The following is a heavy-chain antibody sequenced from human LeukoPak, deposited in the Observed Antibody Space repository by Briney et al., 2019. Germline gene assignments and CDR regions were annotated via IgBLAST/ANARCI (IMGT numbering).Heavy chain of an antibody. J-gene: IGHJ4*02. CDR1: GYTFSNYD. CDR2: MNPTSGNT. CDR3: ARGITIFGVVTLDY. V-gene: IGHV1-8*01. Sequence: APVKVSCKASGYTFSNYDINWVRQATGQGLEWMGWMNPTSGNTGYAQKFQGRVTMTRNTSRSTAYMELSSLRSEDTAVYYCARGITIFGVVTLDYWGKGTLVTVSS. D-gene: IGHD3-3*01.